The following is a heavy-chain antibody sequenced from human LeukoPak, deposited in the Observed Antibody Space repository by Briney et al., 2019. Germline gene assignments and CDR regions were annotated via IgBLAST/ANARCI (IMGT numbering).Heavy chain of an antibody. CDR1: GGSISSSNW. CDR2: IYHSGST. D-gene: IGHD2-15*01. CDR3: ARVHYCSGGSCYSGAFDI. J-gene: IGHJ3*02. Sequence: SETLSLTCAVSGGSISSSNWWSWVRQPPGEGLEWIGEIYHSGSTNYNPSLKSRVTISVDKSKNQFSLKLSSVTAADTAVYYCARVHYCSGGSCYSGAFDIWGQGTMVTVSS. V-gene: IGHV4-4*02.